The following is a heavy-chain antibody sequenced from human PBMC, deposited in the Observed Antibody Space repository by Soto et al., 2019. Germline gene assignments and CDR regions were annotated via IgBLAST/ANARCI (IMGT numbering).Heavy chain of an antibody. CDR3: AVIAVAGDAFDI. D-gene: IGHD6-19*01. J-gene: IGHJ3*02. Sequence: GGSLRLSCAASGFTFSSYGMHWVRQAPGKGLEWVAVIWYDGSNKYYADSVKGRFTISRDNSKNTLYLQMNSLRAADTAVYYCAVIAVAGDAFDIWGQGTMVTVSS. V-gene: IGHV3-33*01. CDR1: GFTFSSYG. CDR2: IWYDGSNK.